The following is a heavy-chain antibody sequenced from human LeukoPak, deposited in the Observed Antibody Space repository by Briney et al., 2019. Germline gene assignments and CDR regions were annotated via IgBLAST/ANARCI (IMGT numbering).Heavy chain of an antibody. V-gene: IGHV3-48*04. J-gene: IGHJ4*02. Sequence: GGSLRLSCAASGFTFSSYSMNWVRQAPGKGLEWVSYLSSSSSTIYYPESVKGRFTIYRDNAKNSLYLQMNSLRAEDTAVYYCARGLPSYYYDSSGPLSPFDYWGQGTLVTVSS. D-gene: IGHD3-22*01. CDR2: LSSSSSTI. CDR1: GFTFSSYS. CDR3: ARGLPSYYYDSSGPLSPFDY.